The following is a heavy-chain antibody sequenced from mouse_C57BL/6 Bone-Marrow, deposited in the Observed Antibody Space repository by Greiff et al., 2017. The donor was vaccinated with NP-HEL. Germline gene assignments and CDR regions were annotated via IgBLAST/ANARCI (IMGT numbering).Heavy chain of an antibody. D-gene: IGHD1-1*01. Sequence: VQLQQPGAELVKPGASVKLSCKASGYTFTSYWMHWVKQRPGQGLEWIGMIHPNSGSNNYNEKFKSKATLTVDKTSSTAYMQLSILTSQDSAVYYCARSRITTVVPWYFDVWGTGTTVTVSS. CDR3: ARSRITTVVPWYFDV. CDR2: IHPNSGSN. J-gene: IGHJ1*03. V-gene: IGHV1-64*01. CDR1: GYTFTSYW.